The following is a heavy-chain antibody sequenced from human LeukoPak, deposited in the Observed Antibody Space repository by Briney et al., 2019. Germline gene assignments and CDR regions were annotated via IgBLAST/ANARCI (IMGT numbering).Heavy chain of an antibody. V-gene: IGHV4-30-4*07. D-gene: IGHD3-16*01. Sequence: SETLSLTCAVSGGSISSGVYSWSWVRQPPGKGLEWIGYIYYGGNTYYNPSLKSRLTISLDTSNNQFSLKLSSVTAADTAMYYCARVKDPGGYYYYYYMDVWGKGTTVTVSS. J-gene: IGHJ6*03. CDR1: GGSISSGVYS. CDR2: IYYGGNT. CDR3: ARVKDPGGYYYYYYMDV.